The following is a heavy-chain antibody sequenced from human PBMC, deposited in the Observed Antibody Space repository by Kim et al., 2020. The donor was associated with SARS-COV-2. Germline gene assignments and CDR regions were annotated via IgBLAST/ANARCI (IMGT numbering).Heavy chain of an antibody. V-gene: IGHV3-23*01. Sequence: GGSLRLSCAASGFTFSSYAMSWVRQAPGKGLEWVSAISGSGGSTYYADSVKGRFTISRDNSKNTLYLQMNSLRAEDTAVYYCAKLETYYDILTGYPPFDYWGQGTLVTVSS. CDR2: ISGSGGST. J-gene: IGHJ4*02. CDR3: AKLETYYDILTGYPPFDY. CDR1: GFTFSSYA. D-gene: IGHD3-9*01.